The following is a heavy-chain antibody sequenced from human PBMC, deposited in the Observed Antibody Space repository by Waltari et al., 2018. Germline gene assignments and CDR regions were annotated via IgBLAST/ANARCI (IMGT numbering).Heavy chain of an antibody. CDR1: GYTFTSYG. J-gene: IGHJ5*02. Sequence: QVQLVQSGAEVKKPGASVKVSCKASGYTFTSYGISWVRQAPGQGLEWRGWISAYNGNTNYAQKLQGRVTMTTDTSTSTAYMELRSLRSDDPAVYYCARGMITASPYNWFDPWGQGTLVTVSS. D-gene: IGHD6-6*01. CDR3: ARGMITASPYNWFDP. CDR2: ISAYNGNT. V-gene: IGHV1-18*01.